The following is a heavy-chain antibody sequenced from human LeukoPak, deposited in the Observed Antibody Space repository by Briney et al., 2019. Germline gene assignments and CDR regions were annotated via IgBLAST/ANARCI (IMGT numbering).Heavy chain of an antibody. Sequence: SQTLSLTCAISGDSVASNSAAWNWIRQSPSSGLEWLGRTYYRSKWYNDYAVSVKSRITINPDTSKNQFSLQLNSVTPEDTAVYYCASTSAYYSVFDYWGQGTLVTVSS. CDR2: TYYRSKWYN. D-gene: IGHD3-10*02. J-gene: IGHJ4*02. CDR3: ASTSAYYSVFDY. CDR1: GDSVASNSAA. V-gene: IGHV6-1*01.